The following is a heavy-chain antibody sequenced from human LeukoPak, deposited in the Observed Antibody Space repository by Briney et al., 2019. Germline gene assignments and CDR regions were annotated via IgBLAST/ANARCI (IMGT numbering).Heavy chain of an antibody. V-gene: IGHV1-18*01. D-gene: IGHD3-9*01. CDR1: GYTFTSYG. J-gene: IGHJ4*02. Sequence: ASVKVSCKASGYTFTSYGISWVRQAPGQGLEWMGWISAYNGNTNYAQKLQGRVTMTTDTSTSTAYMELRSLRSDDTAVYYCAKFHLLLRYFDFFDYWGQGTLVTVSS. CDR2: ISAYNGNT. CDR3: AKFHLLLRYFDFFDY.